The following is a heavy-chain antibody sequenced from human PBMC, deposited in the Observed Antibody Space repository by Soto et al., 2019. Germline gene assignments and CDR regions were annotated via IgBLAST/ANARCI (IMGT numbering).Heavy chain of an antibody. J-gene: IGHJ4*02. CDR2: ISGSGGST. Sequence: PGGSLRLSCAASGFTFSSYAMSRVRQAPGKGLEWVSAISGSGGSTYYADSVKGRFTISRDNSKNTLYLQMNSLRAEDTAVYYCAKDPNGLGYFDWIATNYWGKGTLVPVSS. V-gene: IGHV3-23*01. CDR1: GFTFSSYA. CDR3: AKDPNGLGYFDWIATNY. D-gene: IGHD3-9*01.